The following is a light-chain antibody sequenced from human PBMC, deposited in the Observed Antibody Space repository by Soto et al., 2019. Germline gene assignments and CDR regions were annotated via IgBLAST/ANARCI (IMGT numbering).Light chain of an antibody. Sequence: EIVMTQSPATLSVSPGERATLSCRASQSVSSNLAWYHQKPGQAPRLLMFGSSTRATGIPARFSGSGSGTEFTLTISSLQSEDFAVYYCQLYNNWPQTFGQGTKVEIK. CDR2: GSS. CDR1: QSVSSN. CDR3: QLYNNWPQT. V-gene: IGKV3-15*01. J-gene: IGKJ1*01.